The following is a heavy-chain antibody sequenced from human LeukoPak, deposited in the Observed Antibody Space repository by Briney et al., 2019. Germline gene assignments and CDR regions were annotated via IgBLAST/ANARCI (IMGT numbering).Heavy chain of an antibody. D-gene: IGHD6-19*01. J-gene: IGHJ4*02. V-gene: IGHV4-4*08. CDR1: GGSISSYY. CDR3: ARSSGWHFDY. Sequence: SETLSLTCTVSGGSISSYYWSWIRQPPGKGLEWIGYIYTSGSTNYNPSLKSRVTMSVDTSKNQFSLKLSSVTAADTAVYYCARSSGWHFDYWGQGTLVTVSS. CDR2: IYTSGST.